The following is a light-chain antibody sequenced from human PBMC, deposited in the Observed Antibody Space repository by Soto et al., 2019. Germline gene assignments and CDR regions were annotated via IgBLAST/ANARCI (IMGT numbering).Light chain of an antibody. CDR1: QSVSSN. V-gene: IGKV3-15*01. J-gene: IGKJ1*01. CDR2: GAS. Sequence: EIVMTQSPATLSVSPGERATLSCRASQSVSSNLAWYQQKPGQAPRLLIYGASTRATGIPARFSGSGSGTEFTLTISSRQSEDFAGYYCQQYNKWPPWTFGQGTKVEIK. CDR3: QQYNKWPPWT.